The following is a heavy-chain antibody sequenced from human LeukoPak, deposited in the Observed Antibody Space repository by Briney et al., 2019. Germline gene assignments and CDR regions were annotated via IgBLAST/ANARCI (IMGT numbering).Heavy chain of an antibody. CDR3: ASRGDTSGYYYFDY. J-gene: IGHJ4*02. Sequence: GGSLRLSCAASGFTFSDYYMTWIRQAPRKRLEWVSYISGGSSYTNYADSVNGRFTISRDNAQNSLYLQMNSLRAEGTAVYYCASRGDTSGYYYFDYWGQGPLVTVSS. CDR2: ISGGSSYT. CDR1: GFTFSDYY. D-gene: IGHD3-22*01. V-gene: IGHV3-11*03.